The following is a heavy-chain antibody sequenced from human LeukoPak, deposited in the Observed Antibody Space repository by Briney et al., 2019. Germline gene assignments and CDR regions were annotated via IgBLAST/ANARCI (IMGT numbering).Heavy chain of an antibody. CDR2: FYTSGST. V-gene: IGHV4-4*07. J-gene: IGHJ6*02. CDR1: GGSISSYY. CDR3: ARDRGYSGYVYYYYYYGMDV. D-gene: IGHD5-12*01. Sequence: SETLSLTCTVSGGSISSYYWSWIRQPAGEGLEWIGRFYTSGSTNYIPSLKSRVTMSVDTSKNQFSLKLSSVTAADTAVYYCARDRGYSGYVYYYYYYGMDVWGQGTTVTVSS.